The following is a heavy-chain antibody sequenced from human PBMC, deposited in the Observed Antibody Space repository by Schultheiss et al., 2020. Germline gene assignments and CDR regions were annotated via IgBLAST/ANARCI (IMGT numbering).Heavy chain of an antibody. CDR2: IWYDGSNK. J-gene: IGHJ6*04. CDR1: GFTFRSYG. V-gene: IGHV3-33*01. Sequence: GGSLRLSCAASGFTFRSYGMHWVRQAPGKGLEWVAVIWYDGSNKYYADSVKGRFTISRDNSKNTLYLQMNSLRAEDTAVYYCARNTDCSSTSCYYYGMDVWGKGTTVTVSS. D-gene: IGHD2-2*01. CDR3: ARNTDCSSTSCYYYGMDV.